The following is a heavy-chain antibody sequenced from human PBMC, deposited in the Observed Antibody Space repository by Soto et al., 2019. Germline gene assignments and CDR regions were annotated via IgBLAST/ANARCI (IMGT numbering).Heavy chain of an antibody. J-gene: IGHJ4*02. CDR1: GFSSISSSCY. V-gene: IGHV4-61*05. CDR2: IYYSGST. D-gene: IGHD1-26*01. Sequence: PSETLCLTWTFAGFSSISSSCYWGWIRQPPGKGLEWIGYIYYSGSTNYNPSLKSRVTISVDTSKNQFSLKLSSVTAADTAVYYCARASGSYYQFDYWGQGTLVTVSS. CDR3: ARASGSYYQFDY.